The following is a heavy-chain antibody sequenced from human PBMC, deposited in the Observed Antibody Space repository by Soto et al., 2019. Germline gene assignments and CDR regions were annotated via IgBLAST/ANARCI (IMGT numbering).Heavy chain of an antibody. J-gene: IGHJ6*02. CDR1: GGTFNTFA. D-gene: IGHD1-26*01. CDR2: VIPLFNTP. CDR3: GLASKWELLGYFYGMDV. V-gene: IGHV1-69*01. Sequence: QVQLVQSGAEVKKPGSSAKVSCKASGGTFNTFAFTWVRQAPGQGFEWMGGVIPLFNTPDYAQKFQGRVTITADESTSTVYLELSGLSSDYTAVYFCGLASKWELLGYFYGMDVWGQGTTVIVSS.